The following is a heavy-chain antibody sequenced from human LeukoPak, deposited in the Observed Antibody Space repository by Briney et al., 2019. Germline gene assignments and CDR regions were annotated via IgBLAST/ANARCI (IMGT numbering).Heavy chain of an antibody. D-gene: IGHD3-10*01. CDR1: GFTVSSNY. CDR3: ARGPVRGVTPYYFDY. Sequence: GGSLRLXCAASGFTVSSNYMSWVRQAPGKGLEWVSVIYSGGSTYYADFVKGRFTISRDNSKNTLYLQMGSLRAEDMAVYYCARGPVRGVTPYYFDYWGQGTLVTVSS. V-gene: IGHV3-53*05. CDR2: IYSGGST. J-gene: IGHJ4*02.